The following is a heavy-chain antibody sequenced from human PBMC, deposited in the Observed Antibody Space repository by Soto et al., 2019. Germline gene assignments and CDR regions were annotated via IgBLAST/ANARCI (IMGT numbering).Heavy chain of an antibody. D-gene: IGHD3-10*01. CDR3: ARVISWAEYASDI. J-gene: IGHJ3*02. CDR2: ITSSGTTI. CDR1: GFTFSNYE. V-gene: IGHV3-48*03. Sequence: GGSLRLSCAASGFTFSNYEMNLVRQSPGKGLDWVSYITSSGTTIYYADSVKGRFTISRDNTKNSLSLQMNRLRAEDTAVYYCARVISWAEYASDIWGQGTMVTVSS.